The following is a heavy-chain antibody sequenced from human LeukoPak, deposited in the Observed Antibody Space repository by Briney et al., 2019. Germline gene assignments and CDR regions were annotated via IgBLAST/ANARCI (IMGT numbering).Heavy chain of an antibody. Sequence: SETLSLTCAVSGGSISSSNWWSWVRQPPGKGLEWIGEIYHSGSTSYNPSLKSRVTISVDKSKNQFSLKLSSVTAADTAVYYCARETGGYGRIYYFDYWGQGTLVTVSS. CDR3: ARETGGYGRIYYFDY. V-gene: IGHV4-4*02. D-gene: IGHD5-12*01. CDR1: GGSISSSNW. CDR2: IYHSGST. J-gene: IGHJ4*02.